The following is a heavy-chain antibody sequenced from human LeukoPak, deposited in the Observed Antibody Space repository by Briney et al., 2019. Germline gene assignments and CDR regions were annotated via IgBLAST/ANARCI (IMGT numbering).Heavy chain of an antibody. Sequence: GRSLRLSCAASGFTFSSYAMHWVRQAPGKGLEWVAVISYDGTNEYYADSVKGRFTISRDNSKNTLYLQMDSLRVEDTAVVYCARNRGATGYYWVDYWGQGTLVSVSS. CDR3: ARNRGATGYYWVDY. V-gene: IGHV3-30-3*01. CDR2: ISYDGTNE. J-gene: IGHJ4*02. CDR1: GFTFSSYA. D-gene: IGHD3-22*01.